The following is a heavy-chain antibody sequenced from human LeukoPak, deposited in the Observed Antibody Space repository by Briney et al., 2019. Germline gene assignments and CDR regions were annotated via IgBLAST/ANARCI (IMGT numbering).Heavy chain of an antibody. J-gene: IGHJ4*02. CDR1: GFTFNIYA. V-gene: IGHV3-23*01. D-gene: IGHD2-15*01. CDR2: ISGGGVST. CDR3: ARESTSKYVD. Sequence: GGSLRLSCAASGFTFNIYAMTWVRRAPGKGLEWVSGISGGGVSTYYADSVKGRFTISRDNSKNTLYLQMNSLRAEDTAVYYCARESTSKYVDWGQGTPVTVSS.